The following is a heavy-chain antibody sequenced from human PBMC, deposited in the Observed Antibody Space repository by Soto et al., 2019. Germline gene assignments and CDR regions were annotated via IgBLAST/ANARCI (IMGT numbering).Heavy chain of an antibody. V-gene: IGHV4-4*07. CDR2: IYATGTT. Sequence: SETLSLTCTVSGASISGFYWSWIRKSAGKGLEWIGRIYATGTTDYNPSLKSRVMMSVDTSKKQFSLKLRSVTSADTAVYYCVRDGTKTLRDWFDPWGQGISVTVSS. J-gene: IGHJ5*02. CDR1: GASISGFY. D-gene: IGHD1-1*01. CDR3: VRDGTKTLRDWFDP.